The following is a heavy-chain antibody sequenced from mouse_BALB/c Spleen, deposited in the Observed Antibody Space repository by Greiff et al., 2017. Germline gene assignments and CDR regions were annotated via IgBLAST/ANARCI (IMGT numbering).Heavy chain of an antibody. V-gene: IGHV1-53*01. CDR2: INPSNGGT. CDR1: GYTFTSYY. CDR3: TRCYYGNYRYFDV. J-gene: IGHJ1*01. D-gene: IGHD2-1*01. Sequence: VQLQQSGAELVKPGASVKLSCKASGYTFTSYYMYWVKQRPGQGLEWIGRINPSNGGTNFNEKFKSKATLTVDKSSSTAYMQLSSLTSEDSAVYYCTRCYYGNYRYFDVWGAGTTVTVSS.